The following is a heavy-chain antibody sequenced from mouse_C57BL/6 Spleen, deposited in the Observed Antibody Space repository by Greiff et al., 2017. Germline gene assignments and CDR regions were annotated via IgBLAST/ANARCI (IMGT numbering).Heavy chain of an antibody. CDR2: IDPSDSYT. Sequence: QVQLQQPGAELVMPGASVKLSCKASGYTFTSYWMHWVKQRPGQGLEWIGEIDPSDSYTNYNQKFKGKSTLTVDKSSSTAYMQLSSLTSEDSAVXYCARWANAMDYWGQGTSVTVSS. V-gene: IGHV1-69*01. CDR3: ARWANAMDY. J-gene: IGHJ4*01. D-gene: IGHD3-1*01. CDR1: GYTFTSYW.